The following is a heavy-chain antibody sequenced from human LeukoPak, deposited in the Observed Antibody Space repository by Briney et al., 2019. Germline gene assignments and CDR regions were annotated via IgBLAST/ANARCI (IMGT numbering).Heavy chain of an antibody. V-gene: IGHV3-21*01. CDR2: ISSSSSYI. CDR3: ARDLFPELGSIDY. CDR1: GFTFSSYS. Sequence: GGSLRLSCAASGFTFSSYSMNWVRQAPGKGLEWVSSISSSSSYIYYADSVKGRFTISRDNAKNSLYLQMNSLRAEDTAVYHCARDLFPELGSIDYWGQGTLVTVSS. J-gene: IGHJ4*02. D-gene: IGHD7-27*01.